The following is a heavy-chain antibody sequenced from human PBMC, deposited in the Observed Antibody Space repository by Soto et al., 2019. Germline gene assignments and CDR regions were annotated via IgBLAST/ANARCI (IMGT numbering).Heavy chain of an antibody. CDR1: GFTFSSYA. Sequence: PGGPLRLSCAASGFTFSSYAMSWVRQAPGKGLERVSAISGSGGSTYYADSVKGRFTISRDNSKNTLYLQMNSLRAEYTAVYYCARERVLYSGSSKGLYYYFGMDVWGQGTTVTVSS. V-gene: IGHV3-23*01. J-gene: IGHJ6*02. D-gene: IGHD1-26*01. CDR2: ISGSGGST. CDR3: ARERVLYSGSSKGLYYYFGMDV.